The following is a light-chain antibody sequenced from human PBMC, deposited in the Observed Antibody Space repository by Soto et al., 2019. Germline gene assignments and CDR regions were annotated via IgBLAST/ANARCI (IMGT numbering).Light chain of an antibody. CDR3: QQYNNLPPIT. CDR2: GAS. J-gene: IGKJ5*01. CDR1: QSVSSK. V-gene: IGKV3-15*01. Sequence: EIVMKQSPATLSVSTGERATLSCRASQSVSSKLAWYQQKPGQAPRLLIYGASTRATGIPARFSGSGSGTEFTLTISSLQSEDFAIYYCQQYNNLPPITFGQGTLLEIK.